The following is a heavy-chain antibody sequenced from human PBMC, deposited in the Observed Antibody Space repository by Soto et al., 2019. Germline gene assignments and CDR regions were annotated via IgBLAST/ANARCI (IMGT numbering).Heavy chain of an antibody. V-gene: IGHV1-18*01. D-gene: IGHD7-27*01. CDR3: ARKPGTTTSGNWGPP. CDR2: ISTYSGDT. CDR1: GYTFFTYD. J-gene: IGHJ5*02. Sequence: QVHLVQSGVEVKTPGASVKVSCQASGYTFFTYDISWVRQAPGQGVEWMGWISTYSGDTKYAQKFQGRVTMTTHTATTTGYLELRGLRSGDRAAYYCARKPGTTTSGNWGPPWGHGPLVPVSS.